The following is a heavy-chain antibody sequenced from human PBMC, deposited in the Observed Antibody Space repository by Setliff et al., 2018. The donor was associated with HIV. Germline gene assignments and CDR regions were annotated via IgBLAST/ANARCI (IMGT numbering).Heavy chain of an antibody. J-gene: IGHJ6*03. Sequence: GASVKVSCKASGYTFIGHYIHWVRQAPGQGLEWMGWINPNSGDTKYAQKFQGRVTMITDTSTNTAYMELKSLRSDDTAVYYCARYRDSSDPGFYYMDVWGKGTTVTVSS. CDR1: GYTFIGHY. D-gene: IGHD3-22*01. CDR3: ARYRDSSDPGFYYMDV. CDR2: INPNSGDT. V-gene: IGHV1-2*02.